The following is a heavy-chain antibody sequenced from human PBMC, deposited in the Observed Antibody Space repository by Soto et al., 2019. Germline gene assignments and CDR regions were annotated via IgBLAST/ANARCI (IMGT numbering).Heavy chain of an antibody. CDR1: GFTFSSYG. V-gene: IGHV3-30*18. J-gene: IGHJ4*02. Sequence: HPGGSLRLSCAASGFTFSSYGMHWVRQAPGKGLEWVAVISYDGSNKYYADSVKGRFTISRDNSKNTLYLQMNSLRAEDTAVYYCAKQLIRDGYIFDYWGQGTLVTVSS. CDR2: ISYDGSNK. D-gene: IGHD5-12*01. CDR3: AKQLIRDGYIFDY.